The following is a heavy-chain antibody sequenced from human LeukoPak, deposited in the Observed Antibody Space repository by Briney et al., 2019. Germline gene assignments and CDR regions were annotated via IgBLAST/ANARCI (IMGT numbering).Heavy chain of an antibody. CDR2: INSDGSST. CDR1: GFTFSSYW. J-gene: IGHJ4*02. D-gene: IGHD6-13*01. Sequence: GGSLRLSCAASGFTFSSYWMHWVRQAPGKGLVWVSRINSDGSSTSYADSVKGRFTISRDNAKNTLYLQMNSLRAEDTAVYYCAGDRIAAAGTVDYWGQGTLVTVSS. CDR3: AGDRIAAAGTVDY. V-gene: IGHV3-74*01.